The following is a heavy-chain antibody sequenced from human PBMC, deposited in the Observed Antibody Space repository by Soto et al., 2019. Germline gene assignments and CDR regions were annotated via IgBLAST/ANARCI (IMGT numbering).Heavy chain of an antibody. CDR2: IVVGSGHT. D-gene: IGHD3-10*01. Sequence: SVKVSCKTSGFTFTSAAMQWVRQTRGQRLEWIGWIVVGSGHTNYAQKFQERVTITRDMSTSTAYMELRSLRSEDTAVYYCAAASSASGGYYGMDVWGQGTTVTVSS. J-gene: IGHJ6*02. V-gene: IGHV1-58*02. CDR3: AAASSASGGYYGMDV. CDR1: GFTFTSAA.